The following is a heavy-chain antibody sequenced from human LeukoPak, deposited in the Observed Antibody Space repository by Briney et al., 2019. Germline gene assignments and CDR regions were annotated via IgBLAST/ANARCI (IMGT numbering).Heavy chain of an antibody. CDR3: ARGGYWYFDL. CDR2: IGTAGDT. Sequence: GGSLRLSCAASGFTFRSYAMHWVRQAPGKGLEWVSAIGTAGDTYYPGSVKGRFTISRENAKNSSYLQMNSLRAGDTAVYYCARGGYWYFDLWGRGTLVTVSS. V-gene: IGHV3-13*01. J-gene: IGHJ2*01. CDR1: GFTFRSYA.